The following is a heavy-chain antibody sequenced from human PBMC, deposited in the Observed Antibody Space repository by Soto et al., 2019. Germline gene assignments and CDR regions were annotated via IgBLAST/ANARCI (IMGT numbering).Heavy chain of an antibody. D-gene: IGHD3-10*01. CDR3: ARGRSFSYDSTPPPMFDP. J-gene: IGHJ5*02. V-gene: IGHV3-13*01. CDR2: IGTLSDT. Sequence: GESLKISCAGSGFTFSTFDIHWVRQAPGKGLEWVSGIGTLSDTFYAASVQGRFTISRQNAKNSVYLQMNSLRAGDTAFYYCARGRSFSYDSTPPPMFDPWGQGTPVTGSS. CDR1: GFTFSTFD.